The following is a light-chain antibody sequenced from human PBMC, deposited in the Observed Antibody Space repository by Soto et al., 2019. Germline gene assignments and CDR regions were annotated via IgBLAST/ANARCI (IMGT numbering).Light chain of an antibody. V-gene: IGLV1-51*02. J-gene: IGLJ1*01. Sequence: SVLTKPPSVYAAPGQTVTISCSGSSSNIGKNFVSWYQQLPGTAPQLLIYENNKRPSGIPDRFSGSKSGTSATLGITGLQTGDEADYYCGTWDSSLSAGGIFGTGTKVTVL. CDR1: SSNIGKNF. CDR3: GTWDSSLSAGGI. CDR2: ENN.